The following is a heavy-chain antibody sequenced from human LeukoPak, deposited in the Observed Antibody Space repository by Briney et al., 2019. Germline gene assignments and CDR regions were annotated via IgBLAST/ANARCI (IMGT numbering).Heavy chain of an antibody. D-gene: IGHD3-22*01. CDR1: GYTFTSYG. Sequence: ASVKVSCKASGYTFTSYGISWVRQAPGQGLEWMGWISAYNGNTNYAQKLQGRVTMTTDTSTSTAYMELSRLRSDDTAVYYCARGPLRGDSSGYYELFDYWGQGTLVTVSS. V-gene: IGHV1-18*01. CDR2: ISAYNGNT. J-gene: IGHJ4*02. CDR3: ARGPLRGDSSGYYELFDY.